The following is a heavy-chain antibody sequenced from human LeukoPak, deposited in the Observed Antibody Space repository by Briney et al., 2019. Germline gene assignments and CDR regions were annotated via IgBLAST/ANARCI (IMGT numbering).Heavy chain of an antibody. D-gene: IGHD3-16*01. J-gene: IGHJ4*02. CDR3: ARDGGGGGGGVFDY. V-gene: IGHV3-21*01. Sequence: GGSLRLSCAASGFTFSSYSMNWVRQAPGKGLEWVSSISSRSSYIYYADSVKGRFTISRDNAKNSLYLQMNSLRAEDTAVYYCARDGGGGGGGVFDYWGQGTLVTVSS. CDR1: GFTFSSYS. CDR2: ISSRSSYI.